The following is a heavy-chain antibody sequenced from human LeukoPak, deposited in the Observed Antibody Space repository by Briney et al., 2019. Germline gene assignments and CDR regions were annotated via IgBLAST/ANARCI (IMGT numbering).Heavy chain of an antibody. CDR3: ARDGGDGYKANWFDT. CDR1: GYTFTDYY. V-gene: IGHV1-2*02. Sequence: ASVKVSCKASGYTFTDYYMHWVRQAPGQGLEWLGWINSHSGATKYAPKFQGRVTMTRDMSTSTVSMELSSLRSEDTAVYYCARDGGDGYKANWFDTWGQGTLVTVSS. J-gene: IGHJ5*02. CDR2: INSHSGAT. D-gene: IGHD5-24*01.